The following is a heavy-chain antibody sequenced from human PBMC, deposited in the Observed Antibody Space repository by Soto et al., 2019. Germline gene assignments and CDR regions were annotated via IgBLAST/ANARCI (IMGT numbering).Heavy chain of an antibody. D-gene: IGHD3-22*01. CDR2: IKSKTDGGTT. J-gene: IGHJ4*02. V-gene: IGHV3-15*01. CDR1: GFTFSNAW. Sequence: GGSLRLSCAASGFTFSNAWMSWVRQAPGKGLEWAGRIKSKTDGGTTDYAAPVKGRFTISRDDSKNTLYLQMNSLKTEDTAVYYCTIGDSSGYYFDYWGQGTLVTVSS. CDR3: TIGDSSGYYFDY.